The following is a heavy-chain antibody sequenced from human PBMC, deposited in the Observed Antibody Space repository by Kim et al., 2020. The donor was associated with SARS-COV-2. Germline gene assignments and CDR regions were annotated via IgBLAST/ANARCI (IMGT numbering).Heavy chain of an antibody. CDR3: ARDISSRNSGTYYFDY. Sequence: LEWIGCIYYSGSTNYNPSRQSRVTISVDTSKNQFSLKLSSVTAADTAVYYCARDISSRNSGTYYFDYWGQGTLVTVSS. CDR2: IYYSGST. D-gene: IGHD1-26*01. J-gene: IGHJ4*02. V-gene: IGHV4-59*01.